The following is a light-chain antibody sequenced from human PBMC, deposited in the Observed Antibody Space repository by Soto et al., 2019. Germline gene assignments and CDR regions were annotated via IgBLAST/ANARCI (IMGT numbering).Light chain of an antibody. V-gene: IGKV3-20*01. Sequence: EIVLTQSPGTLSLSPGERATLSCRASQSVSSSYIAWYQQKPGQSPRLLIYGASSRATGIPDRFSGSGSGTDFTLTISRLEPGDFAVYYCQQYGSSPVAFGQGTKVDIK. CDR1: QSVSSSY. J-gene: IGKJ1*01. CDR2: GAS. CDR3: QQYGSSPVA.